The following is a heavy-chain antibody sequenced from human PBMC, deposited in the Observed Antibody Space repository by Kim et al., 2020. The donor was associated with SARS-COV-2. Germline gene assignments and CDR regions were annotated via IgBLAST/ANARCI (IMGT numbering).Heavy chain of an antibody. CDR2: IKSKTDGGTT. CDR3: TTDYNYVWGSYRYTDYFDY. V-gene: IGHV3-15*01. D-gene: IGHD3-16*02. J-gene: IGHJ4*02. Sequence: GGSLRLSCAASGFTFSNAWMSWVRQAPGKGLEWVGRIKSKTDGGTTDYAAPVKGRFTISRDDSKNTLYLQMNSLKTEDTAVYYCTTDYNYVWGSYRYTDYFDYWGQGTLVTVSS. CDR1: GFTFSNAW.